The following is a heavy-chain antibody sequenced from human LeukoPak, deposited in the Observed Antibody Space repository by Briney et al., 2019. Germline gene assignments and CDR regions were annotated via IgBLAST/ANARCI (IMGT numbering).Heavy chain of an antibody. CDR1: GGSISSSSYY. CDR3: ARVSTTTVTNRYYYYGMDV. V-gene: IGHV4-61*02. J-gene: IGHJ6*02. D-gene: IGHD4-17*01. Sequence: SETLSLTCTVSGGSISSSSYYWSWIRQPAGKGLEWIGRIYTSGSTNYNPSLKSRVTMSVDTSKNQFPLKLSSVTAADTAVYYCARVSTTTVTNRYYYYGMDVWGQGTTVTVSS. CDR2: IYTSGST.